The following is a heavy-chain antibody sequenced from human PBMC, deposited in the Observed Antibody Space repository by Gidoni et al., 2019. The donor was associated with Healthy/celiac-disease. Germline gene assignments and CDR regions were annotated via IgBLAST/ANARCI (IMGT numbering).Heavy chain of an antibody. CDR1: GSRFTSYR. J-gene: IGHJ3*02. CDR2: NYPGDSDT. CDR3: ARGRAPRRNMVRGVRSGSYGAFDI. D-gene: IGHD3-10*01. V-gene: IGHV5-51*01. Sequence: EVQLVQSGAEVKKPGESLKISCKVSGSRFTSYRNRWFRHKTGKGLEWMGINYPGDSDTRYSPSFQGQVTISADKSISTAYLQWSSLKASDTAMYYCARGRAPRRNMVRGVRSGSYGAFDIWGQGTMVTVSS.